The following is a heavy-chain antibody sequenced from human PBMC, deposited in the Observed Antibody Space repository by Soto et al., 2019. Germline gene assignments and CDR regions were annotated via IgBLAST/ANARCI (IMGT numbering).Heavy chain of an antibody. V-gene: IGHV1-46*03. Sequence: RASVKVSCKASGYTFTSYYMHWVRQAPGQGLEWMGIINPSGGSTSYAQKFQGRVTMTRDTSTSTVYMELSSLRSEDTAVYYCARGGRWLVIYYYYYMDVWGKGTTVTVSS. J-gene: IGHJ6*03. CDR1: GYTFTSYY. CDR3: ARGGRWLVIYYYYYMDV. D-gene: IGHD6-19*01. CDR2: INPSGGST.